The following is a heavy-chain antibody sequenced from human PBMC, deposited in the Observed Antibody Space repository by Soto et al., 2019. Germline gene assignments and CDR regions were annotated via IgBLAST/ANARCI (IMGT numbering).Heavy chain of an antibody. CDR2: IIPIFGTA. V-gene: IGHV1-69*06. CDR1: GGTFSSYA. J-gene: IGHJ3*02. CDR3: ARDRGYSSSSDDAFDI. D-gene: IGHD6-13*01. Sequence: QVKLVQSGDEVKKPGPSVKVSCKASGGTFSSYAISWVRQAPGQGLEWMGGIIPIFGTANYAQKFQGRVTITADKTPSTAYMELSSLRSEDTAVYYCARDRGYSSSSDDAFDIWGQGTMVTVSS.